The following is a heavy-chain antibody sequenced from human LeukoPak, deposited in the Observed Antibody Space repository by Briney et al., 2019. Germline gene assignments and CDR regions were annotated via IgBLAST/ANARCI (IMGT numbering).Heavy chain of an antibody. D-gene: IGHD3-10*01. CDR3: ARNRYYYGSGNYGVPNWFDP. CDR2: IYYSGST. V-gene: IGHV4-38-2*02. Sequence: SETLSLTCTVSGYSISSGHYWGWIRQPPGQGLKWIGSIYYSGSTYYNPSLKSRVTISVDTSKNQFSLKLNSVTAADTAVYYCARNRYYYGSGNYGVPNWFDPWGQGTLVAVPS. J-gene: IGHJ5*02. CDR1: GYSISSGHY.